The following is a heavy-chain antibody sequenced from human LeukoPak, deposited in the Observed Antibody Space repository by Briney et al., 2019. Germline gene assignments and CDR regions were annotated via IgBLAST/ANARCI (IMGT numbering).Heavy chain of an antibody. CDR1: GFTFSNAW. Sequence: GGSLRLSRAASGFTFSNAWMSWVRQAPGKGLEWVGRIKSKTDGGTTDYAAPVKGRFTISRDDSKNTLYLQMNSLKTEDTAVYYCTTIGVVVKGYDYWGQGTLVTVSS. CDR3: TTIGVVVKGYDY. D-gene: IGHD3-22*01. V-gene: IGHV3-15*01. CDR2: IKSKTDGGTT. J-gene: IGHJ4*02.